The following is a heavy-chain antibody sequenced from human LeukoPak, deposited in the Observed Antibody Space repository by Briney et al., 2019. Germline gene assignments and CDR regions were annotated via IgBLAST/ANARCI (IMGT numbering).Heavy chain of an antibody. CDR3: ARDPYYDSSCYYYDDAFDI. J-gene: IGHJ3*02. D-gene: IGHD3-22*01. V-gene: IGHV3-20*04. CDR1: GFTFDDYG. CDR2: INWNGGST. Sequence: GGSLRLSCAASGFTFDDYGMSWVRQSPGKGLEWVSGINWNGGSTGYADSVKGRFTISRDNAKNSLYLQMNSLRAEDTALYYCARDPYYDSSCYYYDDAFDIWGQGTMVTVSS.